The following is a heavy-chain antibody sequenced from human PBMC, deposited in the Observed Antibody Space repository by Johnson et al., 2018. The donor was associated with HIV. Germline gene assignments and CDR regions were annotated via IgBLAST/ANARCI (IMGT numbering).Heavy chain of an antibody. CDR3: ARGGVVDVFDI. Sequence: VQLVESGGGVVQPGRSLRLSCAASGFTFSSYAMHWVRQAPGKGLEWVSYISSSGNTIYYADSVKGRFTISRDNAKNSLYLQMNSLRAEDTAVYYCARGGVVDVFDIWGQGTMVTVSS. D-gene: IGHD2-21*01. J-gene: IGHJ3*02. CDR2: ISSSGNTI. CDR1: GFTFSSYA. V-gene: IGHV3-48*03.